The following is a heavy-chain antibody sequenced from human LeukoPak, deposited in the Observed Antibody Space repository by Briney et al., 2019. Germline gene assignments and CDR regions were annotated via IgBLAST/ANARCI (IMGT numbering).Heavy chain of an antibody. D-gene: IGHD3-22*01. CDR2: IRYDGSNK. V-gene: IGHV3-30*02. Sequence: GGSLRLSCAASGFTFSSYGMHWVRQASGKGLEWVAFIRYDGSNKYYADSVKGRFTISRDNSKNTLYLQMNSLRAEDTAVYYCAKIPGYYDSSGYSTRDAFDIWGQGTMVTVSS. CDR3: AKIPGYYDSSGYSTRDAFDI. J-gene: IGHJ3*02. CDR1: GFTFSSYG.